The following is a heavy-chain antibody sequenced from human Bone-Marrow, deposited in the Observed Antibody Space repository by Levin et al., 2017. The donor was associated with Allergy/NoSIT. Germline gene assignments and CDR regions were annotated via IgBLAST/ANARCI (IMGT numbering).Heavy chain of an antibody. CDR3: ARVGYNYVYFYSGMDV. D-gene: IGHD5-24*01. CDR2: ISGRSDSI. V-gene: IGHV3-48*02. J-gene: IGHJ6*02. CDR1: GFPFRRFT. Sequence: LSLPCETSGFPFRRFTMNWVRQTPGKGLEWVSHISGRSDSIYYADSVKGRFTISRDNAKNSLYLHMDSLRDEDTAVYYCARVGYNYVYFYSGMDVWGQGTAVTVSS.